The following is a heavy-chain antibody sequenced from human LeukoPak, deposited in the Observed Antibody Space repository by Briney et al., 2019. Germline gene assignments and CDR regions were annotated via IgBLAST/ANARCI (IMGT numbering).Heavy chain of an antibody. V-gene: IGHV1-69*13. J-gene: IGHJ4*02. CDR3: ARSRGPSFCSGGSYYQEVYFDY. Sequence: SVKVSCKASGGTFSSYAISWVRQAPGQGLEWMGGIIPIFGTANYAQKFQGRVTITADESTSTAYMELSSLRSEDTAVYYCARSRGPSFCSGGSYYQEVYFDYWGQGTLVTVSS. CDR2: IIPIFGTA. CDR1: GGTFSSYA. D-gene: IGHD2-15*01.